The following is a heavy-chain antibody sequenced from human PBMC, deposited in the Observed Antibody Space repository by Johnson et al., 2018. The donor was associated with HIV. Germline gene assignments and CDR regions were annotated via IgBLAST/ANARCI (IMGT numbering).Heavy chain of an antibody. Sequence: EVQLLEYGGGLVQPGGSLRLACAADGFTFSSYAMSWVRQAPGKGLEWVSAISGSGGSTYYADSVKGRFTISRDNYKKKMYLQMNSLRAEDTAVYYCAKVDIVAAWIWGQGTMVTVSS. V-gene: IGHV3-23*01. CDR1: GFTFSSYA. D-gene: IGHD5-12*01. J-gene: IGHJ3*02. CDR3: AKVDIVAAWI. CDR2: ISGSGGST.